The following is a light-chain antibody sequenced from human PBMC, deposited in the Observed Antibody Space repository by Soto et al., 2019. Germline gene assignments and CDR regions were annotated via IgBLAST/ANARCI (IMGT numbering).Light chain of an antibody. CDR1: QSLGGN. CDR3: QQYGSSSWT. CDR2: GAS. Sequence: EIVMTQSPGTLAVSPGDTATLSCRASQSLGGNLAWYQQKPGQAPRLLIYGASSRATGIPDRFSGSGSGTDFTLTISRLEPEDFAVYYCQQYGSSSWTFGQGTKVDIK. J-gene: IGKJ1*01. V-gene: IGKV3-20*01.